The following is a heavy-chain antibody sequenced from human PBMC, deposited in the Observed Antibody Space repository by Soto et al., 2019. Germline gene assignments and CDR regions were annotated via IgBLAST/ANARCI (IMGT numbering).Heavy chain of an antibody. V-gene: IGHV1-2*02. D-gene: IGHD3-3*01. CDR3: ARGGGTILAPLP. Sequence: SVKVSCKASGYTFTGYFMHWVRQAPGQGLEWMGWINTNSGATKYAHKFQGRVTMTRDTSISTAYMELSGLTSDDTAVYFCARGGGTILAPLPWGQGTLVTVSS. J-gene: IGHJ5*02. CDR1: GYTFTGYF. CDR2: INTNSGAT.